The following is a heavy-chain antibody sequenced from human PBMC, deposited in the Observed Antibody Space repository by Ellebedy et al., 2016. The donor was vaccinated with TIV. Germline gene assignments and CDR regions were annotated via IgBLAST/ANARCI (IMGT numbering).Heavy chain of an antibody. CDR1: GFTFSSYA. J-gene: IGHJ6*02. Sequence: GESLKISCAASGFTFSSYAMNWVRQAPGKGLEWVSAISGVGDNTYYPDSVQGRFTISRDNSENTVYLHMSSLRAEDTAIYYCAKGRALAGIYYGMDVWGQGTTVTVSS. D-gene: IGHD6-19*01. CDR3: AKGRALAGIYYGMDV. V-gene: IGHV3-23*01. CDR2: ISGVGDNT.